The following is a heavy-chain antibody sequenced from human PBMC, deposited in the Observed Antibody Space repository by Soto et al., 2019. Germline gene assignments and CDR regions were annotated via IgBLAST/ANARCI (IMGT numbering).Heavy chain of an antibody. CDR2: ISYSGST. J-gene: IGHJ2*01. CDR3: ARGPGTRLRRWYFDL. V-gene: IGHV4-31*03. CDR1: GGSISSGGYY. Sequence: PSETLSLTCTVSGGSISSGGYYWSWIRQHPGTGLEWIGHISYSGSTYYNTSLKSRVTISVDTSRNQFSLIVNSVTAADTAVYYCARGPGTRLRRWYFDLWGRGTLVTVSS.